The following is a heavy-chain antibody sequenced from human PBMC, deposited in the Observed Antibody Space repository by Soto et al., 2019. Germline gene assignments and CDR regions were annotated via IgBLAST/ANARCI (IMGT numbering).Heavy chain of an antibody. V-gene: IGHV1-18*01. CDR1: GYTFDSYG. CDR2: VSTYNENR. Sequence: QARLVQSGPEVKKPGAAVKVACQASGYTFDSYGITWARQAPGQGLEWMGWVSTYNENRHYAQKLQGRVTKTADTSTSTAYLELRSLKYDDTAVYYCARGGGYGSGWRNWFDPWGQGTLVTVSS. J-gene: IGHJ5*02. D-gene: IGHD6-19*01. CDR3: ARGGGYGSGWRNWFDP.